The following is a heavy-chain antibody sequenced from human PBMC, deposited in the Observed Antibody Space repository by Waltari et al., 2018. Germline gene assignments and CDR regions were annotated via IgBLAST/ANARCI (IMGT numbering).Heavy chain of an antibody. CDR2: IKEDGSER. D-gene: IGHD2-21*01. CDR3: ARGPY. V-gene: IGHV3-7*04. Sequence: EVRLVESGGGLVQPGGSLRLYCAASGFPFSSSWMSWVRQAPGKGLEWVASIKEDGSERYYVDSAKGRSTISRDNAKTSLFLQMNSLRVEDTAVYYCARGPYWGQGTTVTVSS. J-gene: IGHJ6*02. CDR1: GFPFSSSW.